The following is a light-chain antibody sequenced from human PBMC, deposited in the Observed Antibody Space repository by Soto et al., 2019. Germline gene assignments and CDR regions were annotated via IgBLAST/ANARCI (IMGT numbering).Light chain of an antibody. CDR1: QSVSSSY. CDR3: QQYGSSGP. V-gene: IGKV3-20*01. Sequence: EVVLKQSPGTLSLSQVEIATLSCVASQSVSSSYLAWYQQKPGQAPRLLIYGASSRATGIPDRFSGSGSGTDFTLTISRLETEDFAVYYCQQYGSSGPFGQGTKVDIK. J-gene: IGKJ1*01. CDR2: GAS.